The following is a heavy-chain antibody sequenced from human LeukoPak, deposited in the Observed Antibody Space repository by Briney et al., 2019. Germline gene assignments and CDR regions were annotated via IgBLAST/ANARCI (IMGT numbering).Heavy chain of an antibody. CDR2: ISSSSSTI. V-gene: IGHV3-48*01. CDR3: AEAGVAWVTRYFDS. Sequence: GGPLRLSCAASGFTFSSYSMNWVRQAPGKGLEWVSYISSSSSTIYYADSVKGRFTTSRDNSKNTLFLQVNSLRADDTAIYYCAEAGVAWVTRYFDSWGQGTLVTVSS. CDR1: GFTFSSYS. J-gene: IGHJ4*02. D-gene: IGHD3-10*01.